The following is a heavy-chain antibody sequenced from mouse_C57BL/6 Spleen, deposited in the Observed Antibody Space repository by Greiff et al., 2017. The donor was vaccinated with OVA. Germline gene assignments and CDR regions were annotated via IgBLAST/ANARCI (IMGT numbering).Heavy chain of an antibody. D-gene: IGHD2-1*01. CDR2: INPSSGYT. CDR1: GYTFTSYT. Sequence: QVQLQQSGAELARPGASVKMSCKASGYTFTSYTMHWVKQRPGQGLEWIGYINPSSGYTKYNQKFNDKATLTADKSSSTAYMQLRSLTSEDSAVYYCARLDGNYVDWYFDVWGTGTTVTVSS. CDR3: ARLDGNYVDWYFDV. V-gene: IGHV1-4*01. J-gene: IGHJ1*03.